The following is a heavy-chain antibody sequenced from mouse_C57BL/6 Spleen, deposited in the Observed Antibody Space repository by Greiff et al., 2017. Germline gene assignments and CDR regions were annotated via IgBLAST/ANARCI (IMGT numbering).Heavy chain of an antibody. J-gene: IGHJ3*01. CDR1: GYTFTDYN. CDR3: ARTLYYDYAWFAY. V-gene: IGHV1-18*01. CDR2: INPNNGGT. Sequence: VQLQQSGPELVKPGASVKIPCKASGYTFTDYNMDWVKQSHGKSLEWIGDINPNNGGTIYNQKFKGKATLTVDKSSSTAYMELRSLTSEDTAVYYCARTLYYDYAWFAYWGQGTLVTVSA. D-gene: IGHD2-4*01.